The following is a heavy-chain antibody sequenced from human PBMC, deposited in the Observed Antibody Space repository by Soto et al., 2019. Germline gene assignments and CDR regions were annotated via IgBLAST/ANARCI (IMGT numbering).Heavy chain of an antibody. D-gene: IGHD3-3*02. CDR3: TRSKHSYYYYMDV. CDR1: GFTFGDHA. CDR2: IRSKANGGTT. Sequence: GGSMRLSCTASGFTFGDHAISWFRQAPGKGLEWVGFIRSKANGGTTEYAASVKGRFTISRDDSKSVAYLQMNSLKTEDTAVYYCTRSKHSYYYYMDVWGKGTTVTVSS. J-gene: IGHJ6*03. V-gene: IGHV3-49*03.